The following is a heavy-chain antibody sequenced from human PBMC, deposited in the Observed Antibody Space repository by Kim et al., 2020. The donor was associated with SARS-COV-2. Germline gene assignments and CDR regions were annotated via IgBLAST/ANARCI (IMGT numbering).Heavy chain of an antibody. V-gene: IGHV3-48*04. CDR3: ARDGDYRDYYGMDV. J-gene: IGHJ6*02. CDR2: ISSSSSSK. Sequence: GGSLRLSCAASAFTFSSYSMNWVRQAPGRGLEWVSYISSSSSSKYYADSVKGRFTISRDNAKNSLYLQMNSLRAEDTAVYYCARDGDYRDYYGMDVWGQGTTVTGSS. CDR1: AFTFSSYS. D-gene: IGHD4-17*01.